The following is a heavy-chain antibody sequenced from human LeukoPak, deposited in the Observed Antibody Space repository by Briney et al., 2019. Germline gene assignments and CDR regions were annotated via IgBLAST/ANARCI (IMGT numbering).Heavy chain of an antibody. CDR2: IIPILGIA. CDR1: GGTFSSYA. V-gene: IGHV1-69*04. J-gene: IGHJ4*02. Sequence: SVKVSCKASGGTFSSYAISWVRQAPGQGLEWMGRIIPILGIANYAQKFQGRVTITADKSTSTAYMELSSLRSEDTAVYYCATSVSGYSYGSNLFDYWGQGTLVTVSS. D-gene: IGHD5-18*01. CDR3: ATSVSGYSYGSNLFDY.